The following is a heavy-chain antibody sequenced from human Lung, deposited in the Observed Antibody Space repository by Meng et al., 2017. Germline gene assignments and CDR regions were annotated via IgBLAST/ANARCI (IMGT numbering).Heavy chain of an antibody. D-gene: IGHD4-23*01. J-gene: IGHJ5*02. CDR1: GFTFSGYG. Sequence: QGQLVESGGGVVQLGRSLRLSWSAAGFTFSGYGMHWVRQAPGKGLEWVAVIWYDGSNKYYADSVKGRFTISRDNSKNTLYLQMNSLRAEDTAVYYCARVYYGGNANWFDPWGQGTLVTVSS. V-gene: IGHV3-33*01. CDR3: ARVYYGGNANWFDP. CDR2: IWYDGSNK.